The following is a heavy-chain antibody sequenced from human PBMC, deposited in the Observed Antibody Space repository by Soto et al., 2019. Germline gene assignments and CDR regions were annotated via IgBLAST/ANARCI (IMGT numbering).Heavy chain of an antibody. Sequence: SETLSLTCAVSSGSISSSNWWSWVRQPPGKGLEWIGEIYHSGSTNYNPSLKSRVTISVDKSKNQFSLKLSSVTAADTAVYYCARELSAGPGGSGSYLSWFDPWGQGTLVTVSS. D-gene: IGHD3-10*01. J-gene: IGHJ5*02. CDR3: ARELSAGPGGSGSYLSWFDP. CDR2: IYHSGST. V-gene: IGHV4-4*02. CDR1: SGSISSSNW.